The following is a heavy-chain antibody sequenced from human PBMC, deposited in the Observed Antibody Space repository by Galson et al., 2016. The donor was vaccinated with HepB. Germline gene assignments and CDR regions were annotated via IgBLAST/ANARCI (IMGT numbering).Heavy chain of an antibody. Sequence: SVKVSCKASGYTFTSYYVHWVRQAPGQGLEWMGIINPSGGSTSYAQKFQGRVTMTRDTSTSTVYMELSSLRSEDTAVYYCARDRHYYGSGSYPSRYFDYWGQGTLVTVSS. V-gene: IGHV1-46*01. CDR2: INPSGGST. CDR3: ARDRHYYGSGSYPSRYFDY. D-gene: IGHD3-10*01. CDR1: GYTFTSYY. J-gene: IGHJ4*02.